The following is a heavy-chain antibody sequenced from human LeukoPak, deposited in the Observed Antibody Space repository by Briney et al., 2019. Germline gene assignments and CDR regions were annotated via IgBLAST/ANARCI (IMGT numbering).Heavy chain of an antibody. CDR1: GGTFSSYA. D-gene: IGHD3-22*01. J-gene: IGHJ4*02. V-gene: IGHV1-69*05. CDR2: IIPIFGTA. Sequence: ASVKVSCKASGGTFSSYAISWVRQALGQGLEWMGGIIPIFGTANYGQKFQGRVTITTDESTSTAYMELSSLRSEDTAVYYCANTLDYYDSSGYSNWGQGTLVTVSS. CDR3: ANTLDYYDSSGYSN.